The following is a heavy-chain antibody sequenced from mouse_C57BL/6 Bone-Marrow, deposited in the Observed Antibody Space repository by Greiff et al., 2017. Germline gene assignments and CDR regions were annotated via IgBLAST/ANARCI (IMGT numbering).Heavy chain of an antibody. CDR3: ASEGKLHRMDY. CDR2: ISSGGSYT. D-gene: IGHD2-1*01. Sequence: DVHLVESGGDLVKPGGSLKLSCAASGFTFSSYGMSWVRQTPDKRLEWVATISSGGSYTSYPDSVKGRFTISSDNAKNTLYLPMSSLKSEDTAMYYCASEGKLHRMDYWCQGTSVTVSS. V-gene: IGHV5-6*01. CDR1: GFTFSSYG. J-gene: IGHJ4*01.